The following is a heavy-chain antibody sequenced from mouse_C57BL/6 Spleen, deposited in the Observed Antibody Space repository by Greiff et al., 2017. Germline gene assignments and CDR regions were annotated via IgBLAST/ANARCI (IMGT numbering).Heavy chain of an antibody. CDR1: GYSFTDYN. J-gene: IGHJ3*01. D-gene: IGHD2-4*01. CDR2: INPNYGTT. CDR3: ARKGGYDYDGGWFAY. V-gene: IGHV1-39*01. Sequence: VQLKESGPELVKPGASVKISCKASGYSFTDYNMNWVKQSNGKSLEWIGVINPNYGTTSYNQKFKGKATLTVDQSSSTAYMQLNSLTSEDSAVYYCARKGGYDYDGGWFAYWGQGTLVTVSA.